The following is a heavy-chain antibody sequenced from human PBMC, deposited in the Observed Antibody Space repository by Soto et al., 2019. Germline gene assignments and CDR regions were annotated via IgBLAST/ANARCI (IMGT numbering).Heavy chain of an antibody. J-gene: IGHJ4*02. CDR3: AKDRHPDGIWTFDF. CDR2: IGAGGDT. D-gene: IGHD3-9*01. Sequence: GGSLRLSCADSGFTFSSDAMSWARQDPGKGLEWVSGIGAGGDTHYADSVKGRFTISRDNSKSMLLLQMNSLRAEDTAIYYCAKDRHPDGIWTFDFWGQGTLVTVSS. CDR1: GFTFSSDA. V-gene: IGHV3-23*01.